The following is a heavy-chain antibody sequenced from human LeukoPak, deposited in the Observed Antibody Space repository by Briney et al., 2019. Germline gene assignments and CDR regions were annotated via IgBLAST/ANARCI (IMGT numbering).Heavy chain of an antibody. CDR1: GYTFTGYY. V-gene: IGHV1-2*02. CDR2: INPNSGGT. J-gene: IGHJ1*01. Sequence: ASVKVSCKASGYTFTGYYMHWVRQAPGQGLEWMGWINPNSGGTNYAQKFQGRVTMTRDTSISTAYMELSRLRSDDTAVYYCARGGGGYSYGLAEYFQHWGQGTLVTVSS. D-gene: IGHD5-18*01. CDR3: ARGGGGYSYGLAEYFQH.